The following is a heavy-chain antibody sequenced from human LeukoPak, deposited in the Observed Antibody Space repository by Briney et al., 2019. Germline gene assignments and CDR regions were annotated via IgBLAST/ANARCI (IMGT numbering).Heavy chain of an antibody. Sequence: GGSLRLSCAASGFTFSSYGMHWVRQAPGKWLEWVAFIRYDGSNKYYADSVKGRFTISRDNSKNTLYLQMNSLRAEDTAVYYCALTYRLRFLERPGAHFDYWGQGTLVTVSS. D-gene: IGHD3-3*01. CDR3: ALTYRLRFLERPGAHFDY. J-gene: IGHJ4*02. V-gene: IGHV3-30*02. CDR1: GFTFSSYG. CDR2: IRYDGSNK.